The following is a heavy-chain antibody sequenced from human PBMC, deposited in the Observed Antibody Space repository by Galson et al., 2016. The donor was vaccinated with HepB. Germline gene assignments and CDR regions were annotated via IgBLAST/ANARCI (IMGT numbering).Heavy chain of an antibody. V-gene: IGHV4-59*11. CDR3: ARRLGRDVANYHYYSLDV. CDR2: IYDSGST. J-gene: IGHJ6*02. CDR1: GASISAHY. Sequence: ETLSLTCTVSGASISAHYWSWIRQPPGKGLEWIGYIYDSGSTNYNSSLSSRVTISRDTSKNQFSLKLTSVTAADTAVYYCARRLGRDVANYHYYSLDVWGQGTTVTVSS. D-gene: IGHD3-16*01.